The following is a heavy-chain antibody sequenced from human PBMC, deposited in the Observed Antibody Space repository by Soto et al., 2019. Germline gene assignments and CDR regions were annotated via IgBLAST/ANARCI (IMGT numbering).Heavy chain of an antibody. CDR1: GGSISSGGYS. J-gene: IGHJ4*02. D-gene: IGHD2-8*01. V-gene: IGHV4-30-2*01. Sequence: SETLSLTCAVSGGSISSGGYSWSWIRQPPGKGLEWIGYIYHSGSTYYNPSLKSRVTISVDTSKNQFSLKLSSVTAADTAVYFCARHALAPEYYFDYWGQGTLVTVSS. CDR3: ARHALAPEYYFDY. CDR2: IYHSGST.